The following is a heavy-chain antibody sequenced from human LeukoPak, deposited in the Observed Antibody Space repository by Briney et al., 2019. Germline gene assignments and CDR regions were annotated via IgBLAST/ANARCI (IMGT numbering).Heavy chain of an antibody. V-gene: IGHV1-2*02. D-gene: IGHD2-15*01. CDR1: GYAFPGYY. Sequence: VASVKVSCKASGYAFPGYYMHWVRQAPGQGLEWMGWINPNSGVRNYAQKFQGRVTMTRDTSTSTAYMDLSSLTFDDTAVYYCARGGCSGGSCYSSWFDPWGQGTLVTVSS. J-gene: IGHJ5*02. CDR2: INPNSGVR. CDR3: ARGGCSGGSCYSSWFDP.